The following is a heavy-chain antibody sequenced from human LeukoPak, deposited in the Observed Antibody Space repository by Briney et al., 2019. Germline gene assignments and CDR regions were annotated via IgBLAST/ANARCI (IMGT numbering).Heavy chain of an antibody. Sequence: PGGSLRLSCATSGFPFSDFSMSWVRQAPGKGLEWISTTNSGGSSIDYAESVKGRFTISRDNSKNTLYLQMSSLRVEDTAMYYCAKQSYARSLGEGGPGTLVTVSS. D-gene: IGHD2-8*01. CDR2: TNSGGSSI. CDR1: GFPFSDFS. J-gene: IGHJ4*02. CDR3: AKQSYARSLGE. V-gene: IGHV3-23*01.